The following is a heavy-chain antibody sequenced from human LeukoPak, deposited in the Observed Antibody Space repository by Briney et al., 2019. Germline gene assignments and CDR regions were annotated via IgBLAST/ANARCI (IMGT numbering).Heavy chain of an antibody. Sequence: PSETLSLTCNVSGASMSNYYWVWIRQPPGKGLEWIGYIYYSGSTNYNPSLKSRVTISVDTSKNQFSLKLSSVTAADTAVYYCARNFEYYYDSSTFDYWGQGTLVTVSS. V-gene: IGHV4-59*01. J-gene: IGHJ4*02. CDR1: GASMSNYY. CDR2: IYYSGST. CDR3: ARNFEYYYDSSTFDY. D-gene: IGHD3-22*01.